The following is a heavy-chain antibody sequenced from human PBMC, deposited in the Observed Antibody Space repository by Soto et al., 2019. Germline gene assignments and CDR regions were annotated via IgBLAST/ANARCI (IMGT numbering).Heavy chain of an antibody. D-gene: IGHD2-15*01. J-gene: IGHJ6*02. CDR3: ARSAQENYYYYGMDV. Sequence: SVKASCKASGGTFSSYAISWVRQAPGQGLEWMGGIIPIFGTANYAQKFQGRVTITADESTSTAYMELSSLRSEDTAVYYCARSAQENYYYYGMDVWGQGTTVTVSS. CDR1: GGTFSSYA. CDR2: IIPIFGTA. V-gene: IGHV1-69*13.